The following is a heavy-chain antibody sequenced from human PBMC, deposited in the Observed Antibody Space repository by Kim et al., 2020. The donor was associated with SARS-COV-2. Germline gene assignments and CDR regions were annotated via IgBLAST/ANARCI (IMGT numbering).Heavy chain of an antibody. V-gene: IGHV4-31*03. J-gene: IGHJ5*02. CDR3: ARDLSRTTVTTGGGWFDP. Sequence: SETLSLTCTVSGGSISSGGYYWSWIRQHPGKGLEWIGYIYYSGSTYYNPSLKSRVTISVDTSKNQFSLKLSSVTAADTAVYYCARDLSRTTVTTGGGWFDPWGQGTLVTVSS. CDR2: IYYSGST. D-gene: IGHD4-17*01. CDR1: GGSISSGGYY.